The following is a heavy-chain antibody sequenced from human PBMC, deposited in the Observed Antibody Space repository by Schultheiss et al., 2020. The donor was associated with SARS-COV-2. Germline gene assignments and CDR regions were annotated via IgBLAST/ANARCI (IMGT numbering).Heavy chain of an antibody. CDR2: ISSSSSYI. J-gene: IGHJ3*02. CDR3: ARILNWNDGIDI. V-gene: IGHV3-21*04. CDR1: GFTFSSYA. Sequence: GGSLRLSCAASGFTFSSYAMSWVRQAPGKGLEWVSAISSSSSYIYYADSVKGRFTISRDNAKNSLYLQMTSLRAEDTALYYCARILNWNDGIDIWGQGTMVTVSS. D-gene: IGHD1-20*01.